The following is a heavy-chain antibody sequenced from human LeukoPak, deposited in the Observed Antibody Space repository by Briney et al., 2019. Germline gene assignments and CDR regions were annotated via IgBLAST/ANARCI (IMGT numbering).Heavy chain of an antibody. J-gene: IGHJ4*02. Sequence: ASVKVSCKASGGTFSSYAISWVRQAPGQGLGWMGGIIPIFGTANYAQKFQGRVTITADESTSTAYMELSSLRSEDTAVYYCARGRAYCGGDCYFDYWGQGTLVTVSS. CDR3: ARGRAYCGGDCYFDY. D-gene: IGHD2-21*01. CDR1: GGTFSSYA. CDR2: IIPIFGTA. V-gene: IGHV1-69*13.